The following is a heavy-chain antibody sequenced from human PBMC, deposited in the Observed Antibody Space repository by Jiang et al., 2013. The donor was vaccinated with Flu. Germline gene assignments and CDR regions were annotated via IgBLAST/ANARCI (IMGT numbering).Heavy chain of an antibody. V-gene: IGHV4-59*08. CDR3: ARLPNHVA. CDR1: GASISSFY. D-gene: IGHD1-14*01. Sequence: GSGLVKPSETLSLTCTVSGASISSFYWSWIRQPPGEGLEWIGYIYNSGSTKYNPSLKSRVTISVDTSKNQFSLTVNSVTAADTAVYYCARLPNHVAWGQGTLVTVSS. CDR2: IYNSGST. J-gene: IGHJ5*02.